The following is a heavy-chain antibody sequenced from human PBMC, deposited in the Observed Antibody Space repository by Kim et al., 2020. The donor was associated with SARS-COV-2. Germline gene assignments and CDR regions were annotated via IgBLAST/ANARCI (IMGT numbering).Heavy chain of an antibody. Sequence: SDTLSLTCTVSGGSISSGGYYWSWIRQHPGKGLEWIGYIYYSGSTYYNPSLKSRVTISVDTSNNQFSLKLGSVTAADTAVYYCARGILITIFGVVAHLDYWGQGTLVTVSS. D-gene: IGHD3-3*01. CDR2: IYYSGST. CDR1: GGSISSGGYY. J-gene: IGHJ4*02. CDR3: ARGILITIFGVVAHLDY. V-gene: IGHV4-31*03.